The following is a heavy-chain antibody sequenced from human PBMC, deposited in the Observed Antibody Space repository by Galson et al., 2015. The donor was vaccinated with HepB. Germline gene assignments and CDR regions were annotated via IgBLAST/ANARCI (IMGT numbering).Heavy chain of an antibody. V-gene: IGHV3-21*01. Sequence: SLRLSCAASGFTFSRYAIDWVRQAPGKGLEWVACISSSSSYIYYADSVKGRFTISRDNAKNSLYLQMNSLRAEDTAVYYCARDPGGEHFDYWGQGTLVTVSS. CDR1: GFTFSRYA. J-gene: IGHJ4*02. D-gene: IGHD6-25*01. CDR2: ISSSSSYI. CDR3: ARDPGGEHFDY.